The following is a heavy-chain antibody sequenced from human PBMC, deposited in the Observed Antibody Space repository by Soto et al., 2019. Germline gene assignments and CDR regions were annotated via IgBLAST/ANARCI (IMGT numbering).Heavy chain of an antibody. CDR2: IWYDGSNK. J-gene: IGHJ6*03. Sequence: QVQLVESGGGVVQPGRSLRLSCAASGFTFSSYGMHWVRQAPGKGLEWVAVIWYDGSNKYYADSVKGRFTISRDNSKNTLYLQMNSLRAEDTAVYYCARDKDETYYYYCMDVWGKGTTVTVSS. CDR3: ARDKDETYYYYCMDV. V-gene: IGHV3-33*01. CDR1: GFTFSSYG.